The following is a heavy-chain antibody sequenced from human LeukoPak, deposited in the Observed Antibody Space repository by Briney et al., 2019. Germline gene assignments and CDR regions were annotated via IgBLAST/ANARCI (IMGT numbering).Heavy chain of an antibody. CDR2: ISWYSGSI. Sequence: HPGRSLRLSGAASGFTFDDYAMHWVRQAPGKGLEWVSGISWYSGSIGYADSVKGRFTISRDNAKNSLYLQMNSLRAEDTALYYCAKGSALYSSGWYSDWGQGTLVTVSS. CDR1: GFTFDDYA. CDR3: AKGSALYSSGWYSD. J-gene: IGHJ4*02. V-gene: IGHV3-9*01. D-gene: IGHD6-19*01.